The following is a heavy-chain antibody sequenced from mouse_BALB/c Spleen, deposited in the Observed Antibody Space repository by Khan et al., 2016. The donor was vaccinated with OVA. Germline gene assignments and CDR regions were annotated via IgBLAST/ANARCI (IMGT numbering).Heavy chain of an antibody. CDR3: TRDRIDY. Sequence: QVQLQQSGAELAKPGASVKMSCKASGYTFTTYWMHWVKQRPGHGLEWIGYINPTSGYTDYNDKFKDRATLSADKSSSTAYMQLNSLTSEDSAVYYCTRDRIDYWGQGTTLTVSS. J-gene: IGHJ2*01. V-gene: IGHV1-7*01. CDR1: GYTFTTYW. CDR2: INPTSGYT.